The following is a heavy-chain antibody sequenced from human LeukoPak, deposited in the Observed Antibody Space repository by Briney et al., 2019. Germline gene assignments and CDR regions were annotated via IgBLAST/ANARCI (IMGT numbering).Heavy chain of an antibody. J-gene: IGHJ4*02. Sequence: GGSLRLSCAASGFTFSSYGMRWVRQAPGKGLEWVSAISGSGGSTYYADSVKGRFTISRDNSKNTLYLQMHSLRAEDTAVYYCAKTPSGWHFDYWGQGTLVTVSS. CDR2: ISGSGGST. CDR3: AKTPSGWHFDY. D-gene: IGHD6-19*01. V-gene: IGHV3-23*01. CDR1: GFTFSSYG.